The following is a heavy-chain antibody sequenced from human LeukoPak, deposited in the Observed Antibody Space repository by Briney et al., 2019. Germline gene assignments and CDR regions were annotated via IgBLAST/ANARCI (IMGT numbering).Heavy chain of an antibody. J-gene: IGHJ4*02. D-gene: IGHD6-13*01. CDR1: GFTSSSYG. CDR3: ARGIFPGIAAAVDY. CDR2: IWYDGSNK. Sequence: PGGSLRLSCAASGFTSSSYGMHWIRQAPGKGLEWVAVIWYDGSNKYYADSVKGRFTISRDNSKNTLYLQMNSLRAEDTAVYYCARGIFPGIAAAVDYWGQGTLVTVSS. V-gene: IGHV3-33*01.